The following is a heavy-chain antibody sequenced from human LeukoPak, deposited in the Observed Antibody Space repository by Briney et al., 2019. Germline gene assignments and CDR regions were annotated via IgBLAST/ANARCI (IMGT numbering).Heavy chain of an antibody. D-gene: IGHD3-22*01. CDR1: GYTFTSYA. Sequence: ASVKVSCKASGYTFTSYAMPWVRQAPGQRLEWMGWINAGNGNTKYSQKFQGRVTITRDTSASTAYMELSSLRSEDTAVYYCARDLDSYYFDYWGQGTLVTVSS. V-gene: IGHV1-3*01. CDR3: ARDLDSYYFDY. CDR2: INAGNGNT. J-gene: IGHJ4*02.